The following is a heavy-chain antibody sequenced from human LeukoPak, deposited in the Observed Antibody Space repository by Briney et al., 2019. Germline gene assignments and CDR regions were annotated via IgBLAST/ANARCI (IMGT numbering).Heavy chain of an antibody. Sequence: GGSLRLSCAASGFTFSSSAMSWVRQAPGKGLEWVSAISNNGGYTYYADSVQGRFTISRDNSKSTLCLQMNSLRAEDTAVYYCARLRLEYYYDSSGYYPDYWGQGTLVTVSS. CDR3: ARLRLEYYYDSSGYYPDY. J-gene: IGHJ4*02. V-gene: IGHV3-23*01. CDR1: GFTFSSSA. D-gene: IGHD3-22*01. CDR2: ISNNGGYT.